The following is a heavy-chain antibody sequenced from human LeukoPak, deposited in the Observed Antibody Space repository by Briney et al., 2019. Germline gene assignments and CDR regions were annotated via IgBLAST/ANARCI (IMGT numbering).Heavy chain of an antibody. D-gene: IGHD6-19*01. CDR1: GFTFSRYG. Sequence: GGSLRLSCAASGFTFSRYGMSWVRQAPGKGLEWVSAISGSGGSTYYADSVKGRVTISRDNSKNTLYLQMNSLRAEDTAVYYCAKVGVAVAPYYFACWGQGTLVPVSS. J-gene: IGHJ4*02. CDR2: ISGSGGST. V-gene: IGHV3-23*01. CDR3: AKVGVAVAPYYFAC.